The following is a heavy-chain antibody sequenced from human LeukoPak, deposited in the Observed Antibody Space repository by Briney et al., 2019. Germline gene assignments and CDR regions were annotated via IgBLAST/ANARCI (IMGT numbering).Heavy chain of an antibody. CDR2: IYHSGST. Sequence: SETLSLTCTVSGYSISSGYYWGWIRQPPGKGLEWIGSIYHSGSTYYNPSLKSRVTISVDTSKNQFSLKLSSVTAADTAVYYCARIDMTRGAFDIWAKGQWSPSLQ. D-gene: IGHD4-11*01. CDR3: ARIDMTRGAFDI. J-gene: IGHJ3*02. V-gene: IGHV4-38-2*02. CDR1: GYSISSGYY.